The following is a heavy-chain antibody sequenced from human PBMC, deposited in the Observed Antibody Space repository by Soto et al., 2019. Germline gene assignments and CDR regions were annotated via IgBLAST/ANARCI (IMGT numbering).Heavy chain of an antibody. CDR2: INHSGST. J-gene: IGHJ4*02. V-gene: IGHV4-34*09. D-gene: IGHD4-17*01. Sequence: PSETLSLTCAVYGGSFSGYYWSWIRQPPGKGLEWIGEINHSGSTYYNPSLKSRVTISVDTSKNQFSLKLSSVTAADTAVYYCARASTVTAVDFFDYWGQGTLVTVSS. CDR1: GGSFSGYY. CDR3: ARASTVTAVDFFDY.